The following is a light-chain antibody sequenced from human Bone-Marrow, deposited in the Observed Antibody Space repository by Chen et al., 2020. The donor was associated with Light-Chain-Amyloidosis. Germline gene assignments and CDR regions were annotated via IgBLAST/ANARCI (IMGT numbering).Light chain of an antibody. J-gene: IGLJ3*02. V-gene: IGLV3-25*03. Sequence: YELTPPPSASVSPGQTARTTCSGDALPDQYAYWYQQKAGQAPVLVINKDSERPSGIPERVSGSSSGTTVTLTISGVQAEDEAVYYCQSADSTGIYRVFGGGTKLTVL. CDR3: QSADSTGIYRV. CDR1: ALPDQY. CDR2: KDS.